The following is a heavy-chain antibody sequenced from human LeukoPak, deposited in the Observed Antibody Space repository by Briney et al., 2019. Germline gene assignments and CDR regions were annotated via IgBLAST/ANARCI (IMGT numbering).Heavy chain of an antibody. J-gene: IGHJ4*02. Sequence: TLSLTCTVSGGSISSYYLSWIRQTRGKELEWIGYIYYSGSTNYNPSLKSRVTISVDTSKNQFSLKLSSVTAADTSVYYCARGYYDSSGYYQYIFDYWGQGTLVTVSS. D-gene: IGHD3-22*01. CDR2: IYYSGST. V-gene: IGHV4-59*01. CDR1: GGSISSYY. CDR3: ARGYYDSSGYYQYIFDY.